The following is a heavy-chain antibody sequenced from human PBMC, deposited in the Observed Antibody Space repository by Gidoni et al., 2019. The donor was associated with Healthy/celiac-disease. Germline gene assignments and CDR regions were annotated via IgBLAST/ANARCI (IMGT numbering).Heavy chain of an antibody. D-gene: IGHD6-19*01. CDR3: ARHIAVAGTAYYYYYMDV. V-gene: IGHV4-34*01. J-gene: IGHJ6*03. Sequence: QVQLQQWGAGLLKPSETLSLTCAVYGGSFRGYYWSWLRQPPGKGLEWIGEINHSGSTNYNPSLKSRVTISVDTSKNQFSLKLSSVTAADTAVYYCARHIAVAGTAYYYYYMDVWGKGTTVTVSS. CDR1: GGSFRGYY. CDR2: INHSGST.